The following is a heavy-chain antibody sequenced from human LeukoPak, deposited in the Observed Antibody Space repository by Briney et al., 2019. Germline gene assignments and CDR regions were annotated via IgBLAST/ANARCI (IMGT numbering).Heavy chain of an antibody. CDR1: GGSISSGGYY. Sequence: SQTLSLTCTVSGGSISSGGYYWSWIRQHPRKGLEWIGYIYYSGSTYYNPSLKSRVTISVDTSKNQFSLKLSSVTAADTAVYYCARHDYGGKNWFDPWGQGTLVTVSS. CDR3: ARHDYGGKNWFDP. V-gene: IGHV4-31*03. J-gene: IGHJ5*02. CDR2: IYYSGST. D-gene: IGHD4-23*01.